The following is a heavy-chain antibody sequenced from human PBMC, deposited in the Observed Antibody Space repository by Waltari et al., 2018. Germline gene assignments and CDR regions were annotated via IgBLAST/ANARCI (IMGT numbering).Heavy chain of an antibody. CDR1: GFTFSSYS. CDR2: ISSSSSYI. V-gene: IGHV3-21*01. Sequence: EVQLVESGGGLVKPGGSLRLSCAASGFTFSSYSMNWVRQAPGKGLEWVSSISSSSSYIYYADSVKGRFTISRDNAKNSLYLQMNSLRAEDTAVYYCARDLGYCSSTSCPPFDYWGQGTLVTVSS. J-gene: IGHJ4*02. D-gene: IGHD2-2*01. CDR3: ARDLGYCSSTSCPPFDY.